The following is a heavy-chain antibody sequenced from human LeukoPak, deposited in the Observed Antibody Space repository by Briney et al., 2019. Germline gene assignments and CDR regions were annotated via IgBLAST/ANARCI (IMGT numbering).Heavy chain of an antibody. V-gene: IGHV3-74*03. CDR2: INTDGSIT. CDR3: ARGYSRSWFDP. J-gene: IGHJ5*02. CDR1: GFTFNNYW. D-gene: IGHD1-14*01. Sequence: GGSLRLSCAASGFTFNNYWMHWVRQAPGKGLVWVSRINTDGSITTYADSVEGRFSGSRDNAKNTLYLQMNSLRVEDTGVYYCARGYSRSWFDPGGQGNLVTVS.